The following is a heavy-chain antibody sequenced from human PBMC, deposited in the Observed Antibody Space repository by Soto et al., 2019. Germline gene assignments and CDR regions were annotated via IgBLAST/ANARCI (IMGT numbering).Heavy chain of an antibody. V-gene: IGHV3-33*01. CDR3: ARGGDGVLWFGEFDP. J-gene: IGHJ5*02. CDR1: GFTFSSYG. Sequence: QVQLVESGGGVVQPGRSLRLSCAASGFTFSSYGMHWVRQAPGKGLEWVAVIWYDGSNKYYADSVKGRFTISRDNSKNTLYLQMNSLRAEDTAVYYCARGGDGVLWFGEFDPWGQGTLVTVSS. CDR2: IWYDGSNK. D-gene: IGHD3-10*01.